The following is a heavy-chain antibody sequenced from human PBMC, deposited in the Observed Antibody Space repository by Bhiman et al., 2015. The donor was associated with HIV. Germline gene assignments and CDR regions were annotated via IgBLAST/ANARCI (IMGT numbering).Heavy chain of an antibody. CDR3: AREAVAGSVYFNY. CDR1: GFPFSTFR. J-gene: IGHJ4*02. D-gene: IGHD6-19*01. Sequence: EVQLVESGGGLVQPGGSLRLSCVASGFPFSTFRMTWVRQAPGKGLEWVANIKEDGSEKYYVDSVKGRFTISRDNAKNSLYLQMNTLRAEDTALYYCAREAVAGSVYFNYWGQGTLVTVSS. V-gene: IGHV3-7*01. CDR2: IKEDGSEK.